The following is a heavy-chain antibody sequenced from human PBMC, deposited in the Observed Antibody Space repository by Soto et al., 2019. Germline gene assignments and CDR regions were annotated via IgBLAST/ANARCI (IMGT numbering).Heavy chain of an antibody. D-gene: IGHD5-18*01. Sequence: ASVKVSCKASGYTFTSYGISWVRQAPGQGLEWMGWISAYNGNTNYAQKLQGRVTMTTDTSTSTAYMELRSLRSDDTAVYYCASTTVDTGGIRYYYYGMDVWGQGTTVTVSS. V-gene: IGHV1-18*04. CDR2: ISAYNGNT. J-gene: IGHJ6*02. CDR1: GYTFTSYG. CDR3: ASTTVDTGGIRYYYYGMDV.